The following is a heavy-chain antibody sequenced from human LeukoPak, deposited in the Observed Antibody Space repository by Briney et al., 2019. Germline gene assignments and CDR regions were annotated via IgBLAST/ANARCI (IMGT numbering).Heavy chain of an antibody. CDR3: ARSERSTYSDPTGLDY. CDR1: GYSFTRYW. J-gene: IGHJ4*02. CDR2: IYPGDSDT. V-gene: IGHV5-51*01. Sequence: GESLKTSCKGSGYSFTRYWIGWVRQMPGKGLKWMGIIYPGDSDTRYSPSFQGQVTISADKSISTAYLQWSSLKASDTAMYYCARSERSTYSDPTGLDYWGQGTLVTVSS. D-gene: IGHD4-17*01.